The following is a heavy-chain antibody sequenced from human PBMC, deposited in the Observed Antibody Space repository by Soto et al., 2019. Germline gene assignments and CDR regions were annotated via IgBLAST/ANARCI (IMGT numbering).Heavy chain of an antibody. J-gene: IGHJ4*02. CDR1: GFTFSSYA. Sequence: QVQLVESGGGVVQPGRSLRLSCAASGFTFSSYAMHWVRQAPGKGLEWVAVISYDGSNKYYADSVKGRFTISRDNSKNTLYLQMNSLRAEDTAVYYCARDLDISTSLHDYWGQGTLVTVSS. CDR2: ISYDGSNK. D-gene: IGHD2-2*01. V-gene: IGHV3-30-3*01. CDR3: ARDLDISTSLHDY.